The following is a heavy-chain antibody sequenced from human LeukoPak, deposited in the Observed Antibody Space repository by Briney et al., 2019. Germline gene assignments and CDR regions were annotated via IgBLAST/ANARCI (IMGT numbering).Heavy chain of an antibody. CDR3: ARDRETTGYYYGMDV. CDR2: INPSGGST. D-gene: IGHD4-17*01. CDR1: GYTFTSYY. Sequence: ASVKVSCKASGYTFTSYYMHWVRQAPGQGLEWMGIINPSGGSTSYAQKFQGRVTMTRDTSTSTAYMELRSLRSDDTAVYYCARDRETTGYYYGMDVWGQGTTVTVSS. J-gene: IGHJ6*02. V-gene: IGHV1-46*01.